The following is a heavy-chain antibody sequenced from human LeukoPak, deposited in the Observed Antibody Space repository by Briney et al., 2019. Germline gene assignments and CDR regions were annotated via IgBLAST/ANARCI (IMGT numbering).Heavy chain of an antibody. J-gene: IGHJ4*02. V-gene: IGHV3-23*01. CDR1: GFTFSSYA. CDR2: IGESGDST. Sequence: GGSLRLSCAASGFTFSSYAMSWVRQAPGKGLEWVSRIGESGDSTKYADSVKGRFTISRDNSKNTLYLQMNSLRAEDTAVYYCAKALVRGVTAPDYWGQGTLATVSS. D-gene: IGHD3-10*01. CDR3: AKALVRGVTAPDY.